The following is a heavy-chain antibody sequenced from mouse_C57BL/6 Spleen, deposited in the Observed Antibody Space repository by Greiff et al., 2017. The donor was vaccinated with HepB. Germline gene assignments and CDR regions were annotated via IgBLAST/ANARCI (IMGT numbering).Heavy chain of an antibody. J-gene: IGHJ3*01. V-gene: IGHV1-26*01. D-gene: IGHD3-2*02. CDR1: GYTFTDYY. CDR2: INPNNGGT. Sequence: EVQLQQSGPELVKPGASVKISCKASGYTFTDYYMNWVKQSHGKSLEWIGDINPNNGGTSYNQKFKGKATLTVDKSSSTAYMELRSLTSEESAVYYCARRQLRLRGFAYWGQGTLVTVSA. CDR3: ARRQLRLRGFAY.